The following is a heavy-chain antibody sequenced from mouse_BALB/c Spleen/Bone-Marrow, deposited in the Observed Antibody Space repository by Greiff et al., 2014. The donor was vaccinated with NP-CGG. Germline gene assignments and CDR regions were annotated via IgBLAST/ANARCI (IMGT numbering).Heavy chain of an antibody. D-gene: IGHD1-1*01. V-gene: IGHV14-3*02. CDR2: FDPANGNT. CDR1: GFNIKDTY. CDR3: AIYYYGSSGFAY. J-gene: IGHJ3*01. Sequence: VQLQQPGAELVKPGASVKLSCTASGFNIKDTYMHWVKQRPEQGLEWIGRFDPANGNTKYDPKFQGKATITADTSSNTAYLQLSSLTSEDTAVYYCAIYYYGSSGFAYWGQGTLVTVSA.